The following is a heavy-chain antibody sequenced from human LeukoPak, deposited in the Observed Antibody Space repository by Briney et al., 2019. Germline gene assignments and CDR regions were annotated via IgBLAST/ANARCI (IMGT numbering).Heavy chain of an antibody. D-gene: IGHD2-21*02. CDR1: GFTFSSYG. V-gene: IGHV3-48*03. CDR3: SRDRGGGDIYFDY. CDR2: ISRSGATI. Sequence: GGSLRLSCAASGFTFSSYGMNWVXQAPGXXPEWISYISRSGATIYYADSVKGRFTISRDNAKNSLYLQMSSLGAEDTAIYYCSRDRGGGDIYFDYWGQGTLVTVSS. J-gene: IGHJ4*02.